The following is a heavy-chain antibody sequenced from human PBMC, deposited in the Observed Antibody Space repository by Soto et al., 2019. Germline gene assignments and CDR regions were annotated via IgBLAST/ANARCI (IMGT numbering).Heavy chain of an antibody. V-gene: IGHV1-69*12. Sequence: QVQLVQSGAEVKKPGSSVKVSCKASGGSLSNYGISWVRQAPGQGLEWMGGIIPVFGTANYAQKLQGRVTITADESTSIGYMDVTSLRSEGTAVYYCARGDATKIVVTTYYGMDVWGQWTTVTVSS. J-gene: IGHJ6*02. CDR1: GGSLSNYG. CDR3: ARGDATKIVVTTYYGMDV. CDR2: IIPVFGTA. D-gene: IGHD4-17*01.